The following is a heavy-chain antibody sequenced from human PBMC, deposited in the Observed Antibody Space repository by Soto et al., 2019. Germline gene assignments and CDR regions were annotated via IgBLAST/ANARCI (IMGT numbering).Heavy chain of an antibody. Sequence: QVPLLQSGAELKRPGSSVKVSCKASGETFSTFAITWVRQAPGHGPERMGGIIPLFGTAHYARRFEDRVTMTADESTSTAYMELRSLTSEDTAIYYCARGSPCSTTTCSLNEVWFDPWGQGTLVTVST. CDR3: ARGSPCSTTTCSLNEVWFDP. CDR1: GETFSTFA. J-gene: IGHJ5*02. D-gene: IGHD1-1*01. CDR2: IIPLFGTA. V-gene: IGHV1-69*01.